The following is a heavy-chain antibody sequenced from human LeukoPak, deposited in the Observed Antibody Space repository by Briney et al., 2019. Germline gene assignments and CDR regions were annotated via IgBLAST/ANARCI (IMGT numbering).Heavy chain of an antibody. J-gene: IGHJ3*02. CDR1: GYTFSDYY. V-gene: IGHV1-2*02. CDR2: INANNGGT. CDR3: ARRDGYDAFDI. D-gene: IGHD5-24*01. Sequence: ASVKVSCKASGYTFSDYYMQWVRQAPGQGPEWMGWINANNGGTNYAQKFQGRVTMTRDTSISTAYMELSRLRSDDTAVYSCARRDGYDAFDIWGQGTVVIVSS.